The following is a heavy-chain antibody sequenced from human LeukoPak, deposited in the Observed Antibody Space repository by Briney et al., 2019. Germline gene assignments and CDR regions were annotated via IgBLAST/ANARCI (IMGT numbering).Heavy chain of an antibody. Sequence: SETLSLTCTVSGGSISSHSYHWGWIRHPPGKGLEWIGSIYISGSTYFNPSFKSRVSISLETSKNQFSLQLSSVSAADTAVYYCARSTGTSMPYYFDYWGQGTLVTVSS. J-gene: IGHJ4*02. CDR3: ARSTGTSMPYYFDY. D-gene: IGHD2/OR15-2a*01. CDR2: IYISGST. CDR1: GGSISSHSYH. V-gene: IGHV4-39*07.